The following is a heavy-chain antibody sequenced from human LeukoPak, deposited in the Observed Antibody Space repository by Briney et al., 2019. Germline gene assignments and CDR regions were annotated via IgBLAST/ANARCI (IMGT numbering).Heavy chain of an antibody. D-gene: IGHD3-22*01. CDR2: INHSGST. V-gene: IGHV4-34*01. CDR3: ARGYYDSSGYYFDY. Sequence: PSETLSLTCAVYGGSFSGYYWSWIRQPPGKGLEWIGEINHSGSTNYNPSLKGRVTISVDTSKNQFSLKLSSVTAADTAVYYCARGYYDSSGYYFDYWGQGTLVTVSS. J-gene: IGHJ4*02. CDR1: GGSFSGYY.